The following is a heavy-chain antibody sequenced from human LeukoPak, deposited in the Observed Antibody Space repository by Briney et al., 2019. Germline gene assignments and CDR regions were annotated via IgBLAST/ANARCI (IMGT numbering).Heavy chain of an antibody. J-gene: IGHJ5*02. V-gene: IGHV1-46*01. CDR3: ARGGASGSHLHWFDP. D-gene: IGHD3-10*01. Sequence: GASVKVSCKASGYTFTSYYMHWVRQAPGQGLEWMGIINPSGGSTGYAQKFQGRVTMTRDTSRSTVYMELSSLRSEDTAVYYCARGGASGSHLHWFDPWGQGTLVTVSS. CDR1: GYTFTSYY. CDR2: INPSGGST.